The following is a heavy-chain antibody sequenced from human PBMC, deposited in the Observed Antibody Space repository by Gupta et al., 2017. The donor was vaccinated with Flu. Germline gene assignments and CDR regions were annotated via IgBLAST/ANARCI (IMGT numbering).Heavy chain of an antibody. CDR3: RSFSSYDSSVIDA. D-gene: IGHD3-16*01. J-gene: IGHJ5*02. Sequence: EVQLVEAGGGLVQPGGSLRLPCAASGFPFSHHWMHCVRHSPGEGPVWVSRIRKGWRIINYADSVKGRCTISRDNAKNTLYLQMNNLRSDDTAVYYCRSFSSYDSSVIDAGGQGTLVTVSS. CDR1: GFPFSHHW. CDR2: IRKGWRII. V-gene: IGHV3-74*01.